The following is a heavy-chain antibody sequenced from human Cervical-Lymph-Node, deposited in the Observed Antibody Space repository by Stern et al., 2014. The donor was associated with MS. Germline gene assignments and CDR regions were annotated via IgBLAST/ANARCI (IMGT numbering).Heavy chain of an antibody. J-gene: IGHJ4*02. CDR2: ISSRSRT. CDR3: ARDLRLDY. V-gene: IGHV3-21*01. Sequence: EVHLVESGGGLVKPGGSLRLSCAASGFNFSIYNMNWVRQAPGKGLEWVSSISSRSRTNYADSVRGRFTISIDNAKNSLFLQMNSLRAEDTAIYYCARDLRLDYWGQGILVTVSS. CDR1: GFNFSIYN.